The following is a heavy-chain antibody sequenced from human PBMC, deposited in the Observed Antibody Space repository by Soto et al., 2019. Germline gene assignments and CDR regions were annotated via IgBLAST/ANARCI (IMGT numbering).Heavy chain of an antibody. D-gene: IGHD3-3*01. V-gene: IGHV3-15*07. CDR2: MKSYRGGGTT. CDR3: IWKHDFYYGKAV. Sequence: EVQLGEYGGGLVTPGGSLRLSCTGTGFSFSPAWMNCVRQAPGKGLEWVGRMKSYRGGGTTDYAASVHGRFTISRDDSKNTLYLEINSLKFAHTSLYFCIWKHDFYYGKAVWGQGTTVTVSS. J-gene: IGHJ6*02. CDR1: GFSFSPAW.